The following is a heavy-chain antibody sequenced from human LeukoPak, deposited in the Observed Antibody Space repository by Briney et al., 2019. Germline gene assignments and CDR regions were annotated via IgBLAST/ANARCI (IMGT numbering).Heavy chain of an antibody. CDR2: INPNNGGT. CDR3: ARDPYSNYFDY. J-gene: IGHJ4*02. Sequence: ASVKVSCKASGYTFTSYAMHWVRQAPGQGLEWMGWINPNNGGTNYAQKFQGRVTMTRDTSISTAYMELNRLRSDDTAVYYCARDPYSNYFDYWGQGTLVTVSS. D-gene: IGHD5-18*01. CDR1: GYTFTSYA. V-gene: IGHV1-2*02.